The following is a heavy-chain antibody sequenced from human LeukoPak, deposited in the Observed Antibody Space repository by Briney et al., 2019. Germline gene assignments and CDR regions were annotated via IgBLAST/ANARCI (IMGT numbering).Heavy chain of an antibody. Sequence: ASVKVSCKASGYTFTGYYMHWVRQAPGQGLEWMGWINPNSGGTNYAQKFQGRVTMTRDTSISTAYMELSRLRSDDTAVYYCARKSSTGYYYGMDVWGQGTTVTVSS. V-gene: IGHV1-2*02. CDR2: INPNSGGT. CDR1: GYTFTGYY. D-gene: IGHD2-2*01. CDR3: ARKSSTGYYYGMDV. J-gene: IGHJ6*02.